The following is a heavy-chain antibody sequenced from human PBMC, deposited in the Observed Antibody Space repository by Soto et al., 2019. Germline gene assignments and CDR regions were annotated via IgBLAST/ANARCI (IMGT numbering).Heavy chain of an antibody. J-gene: IGHJ5*02. D-gene: IGHD5-18*01. CDR2: INHSGST. CDR1: GGSFSGYY. CDR3: ARRRGWGYSFGGGNWFHP. V-gene: IGHV4-34*01. Sequence: QVQLQQWGAGLLKPSETLSLTCAVYGGSFSGYYWSWIRHPPGKGLEWIVEINHSGSTNYNPSLNSLVTISADPSMNQFSLELSSVTAVDPSVYYCARRRGWGYSFGGGNWFHPWGQGTLVTVSS.